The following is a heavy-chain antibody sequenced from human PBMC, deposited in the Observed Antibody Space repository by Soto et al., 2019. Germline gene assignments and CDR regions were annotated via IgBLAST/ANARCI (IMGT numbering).Heavy chain of an antibody. CDR3: ARAVAAINDAFDI. J-gene: IGHJ3*02. V-gene: IGHV3-53*02. CDR1: GFTVSSHY. CDR2: IYSGGST. D-gene: IGHD6-19*01. Sequence: EVQLVETGGGLIQPGGSLRLSCAASGFTVSSHYMSWVRQAPGKGLEWVSVIYSGGSTYYADSVKGRFTISRDNSKNTLYVQMNSLSADDTAVDYCARAVAAINDAFDIWGQGTMVTGSS.